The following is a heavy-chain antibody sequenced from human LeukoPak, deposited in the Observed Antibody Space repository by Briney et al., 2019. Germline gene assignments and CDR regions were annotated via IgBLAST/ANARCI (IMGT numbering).Heavy chain of an antibody. Sequence: PTGGSLRLSCAASGFTFSSYAMNWVRQAPGKGLEWVSAISGNGGSTYYADSVKGRFTISRDNSKNTLYLQMNSLRAEDTAVYYCAKDSVDYGESVYYFDYWGQGTLVTVSS. CDR3: AKDSVDYGESVYYFDY. CDR1: GFTFSSYA. V-gene: IGHV3-23*01. CDR2: ISGNGGST. D-gene: IGHD4-17*01. J-gene: IGHJ4*02.